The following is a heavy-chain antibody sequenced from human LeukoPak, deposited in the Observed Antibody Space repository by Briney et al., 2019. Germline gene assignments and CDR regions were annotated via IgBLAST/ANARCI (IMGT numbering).Heavy chain of an antibody. J-gene: IGHJ4*02. V-gene: IGHV4-59*12. CDR2: IYYSGST. CDR3: ARGGGYSYGFDY. D-gene: IGHD5-18*01. CDR1: GGSISSYY. Sequence: PSETLSLTCTVSGGSISSYYWSWIRQPPGKGLEWIGYIYYSGSTNYNPSLKSRVTISVDRPKNQFSLKLSSVTAADTAVYYCARGGGYSYGFDYWDQGTLVTVSS.